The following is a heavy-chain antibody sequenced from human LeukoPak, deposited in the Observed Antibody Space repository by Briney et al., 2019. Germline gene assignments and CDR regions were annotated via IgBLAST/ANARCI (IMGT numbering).Heavy chain of an antibody. Sequence: SETQSLTCTVSGGSISSYYWSWIRQPPGKGLEWIGYIYYSGSTNYNPSLKSRVTISVDTSKNQFSLKLSSVTAADTAVYYCARGGAAATDYWGQGTLVTVSS. V-gene: IGHV4-59*01. CDR2: IYYSGST. CDR3: ARGGAAATDY. D-gene: IGHD6-13*01. J-gene: IGHJ4*02. CDR1: GGSISSYY.